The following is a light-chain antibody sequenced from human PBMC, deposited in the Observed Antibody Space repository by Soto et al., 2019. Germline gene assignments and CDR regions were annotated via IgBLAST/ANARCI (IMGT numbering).Light chain of an antibody. V-gene: IGKV3-20*01. Sequence: EIVLTQSPGTLSLSPGERATLSCRASQSVSNNYLAWYQQKPGQSPRLLIYGASNRATGIPDRFSGSGSGTDFTLNISRLEPEDFAVYYWQQYGSSGTFGQGTKVEIK. CDR1: QSVSNNY. CDR3: QQYGSSGT. CDR2: GAS. J-gene: IGKJ1*01.